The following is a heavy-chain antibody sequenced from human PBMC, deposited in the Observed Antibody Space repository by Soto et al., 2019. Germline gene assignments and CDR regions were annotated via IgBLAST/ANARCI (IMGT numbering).Heavy chain of an antibody. J-gene: IGHJ4*02. CDR1: GYTFSDYY. CDR3: ASHYDMWSGYLSPVDY. V-gene: IGHV3-11*01. Sequence: QVQLVESGGDLVKPGGSLRLSCAASGYTFSDYYMSWIRQAPGKGLEWISYIDTSGTKIYYADSVKGRFTITRDNAKNSLYLEMISPRGEDTPVYYCASHYDMWSGYLSPVDYWGQGTLVSVSS. CDR2: IDTSGTKI. D-gene: IGHD3-3*01.